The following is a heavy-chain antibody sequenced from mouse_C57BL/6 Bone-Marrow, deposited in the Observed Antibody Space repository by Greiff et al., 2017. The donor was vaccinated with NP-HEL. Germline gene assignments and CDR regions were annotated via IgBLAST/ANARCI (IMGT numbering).Heavy chain of an antibody. J-gene: IGHJ3*01. CDR3: ARGAY. Sequence: VQLQQSGAELVKPGASVKISCKASGYEFSNYWMNWVKQRPGKGLEWIGQIYPGDGDTNYHGKFKDKATLTADKSSSTAYMQLSRLTAEESAVYFGARGAYWGQGTLVTVSA. CDR1: GYEFSNYW. CDR2: IYPGDGDT. V-gene: IGHV1-80*01.